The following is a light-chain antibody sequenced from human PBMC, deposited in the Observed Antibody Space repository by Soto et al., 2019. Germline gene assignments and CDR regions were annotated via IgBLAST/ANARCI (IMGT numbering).Light chain of an antibody. V-gene: IGKV3-15*01. Sequence: EIVMTQSPATLSVSPGEGATLSCRASQSVSSKLAWYQQKPGQAPSLLIYGAFTRATGIPARFSGTGSGTEFTLTISSLQSEDFALYYCQQYNDWPLTFGQGTKVDIK. CDR3: QQYNDWPLT. CDR2: GAF. CDR1: QSVSSK. J-gene: IGKJ1*01.